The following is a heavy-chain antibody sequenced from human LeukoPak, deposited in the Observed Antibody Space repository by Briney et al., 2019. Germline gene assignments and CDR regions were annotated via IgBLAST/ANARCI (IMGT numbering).Heavy chain of an antibody. J-gene: IGHJ3*01. V-gene: IGHV3-23*01. CDR2: INGSGSST. CDR3: AKEMATIRAFDF. D-gene: IGHD5-24*01. CDR1: GFTFSTYA. Sequence: PGGSLRLSCAASGFTFSTYAMSWVPQAPGKELEWFSVINGSGSSTYYADSVKGRCTISRDNSKNTLYLQMNSLRAEDTAVYYCAKEMATIRAFDFWGQGTMVTVSS.